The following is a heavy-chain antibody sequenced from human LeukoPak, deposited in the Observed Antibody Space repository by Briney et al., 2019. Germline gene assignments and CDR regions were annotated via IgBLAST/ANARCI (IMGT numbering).Heavy chain of an antibody. Sequence: TLSLTCTVSGGSISSYYLSWIRQPPGKGLEWLALIYWDDDKLYSPSLKSRLTLTKDTSKNQVVLTMTNMDPVDTATYYCAHSRGWLPPGGYFQHWGQGTLVTVSS. V-gene: IGHV2-5*08. CDR2: IYWDDDK. J-gene: IGHJ1*01. CDR3: AHSRGWLPPGGYFQH. D-gene: IGHD5-24*01. CDR1: GGSISSYYL.